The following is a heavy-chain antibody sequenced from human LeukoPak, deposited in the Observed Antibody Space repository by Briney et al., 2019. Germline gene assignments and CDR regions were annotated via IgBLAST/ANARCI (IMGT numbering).Heavy chain of an antibody. CDR2: ISSGGPDD. CDR3: ARDSTYYYDSGSSGPHYFDT. CDR1: GFTFSNSA. Sequence: PGKSLRLSCAASGFTFSNSAMHWVRQAPGKGLKWVSLISSGGPDDYYADSVKGRFTISRDNSKNTLYLQLNSLIAEDTAVYYCARDSTYYYDSGSSGPHYFDTWGQGTLVTVSS. V-gene: IGHV3-30*01. J-gene: IGHJ4*02. D-gene: IGHD3-10*01.